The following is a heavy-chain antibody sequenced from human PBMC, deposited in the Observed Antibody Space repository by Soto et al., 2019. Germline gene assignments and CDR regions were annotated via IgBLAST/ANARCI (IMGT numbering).Heavy chain of an antibody. CDR3: GKYSDYGDHRDWFDP. D-gene: IGHD4-17*01. J-gene: IGHJ5*02. Sequence: QVQLVESGGGVVYPGRSLRLSCTASGFSFSSYGVHWVRQAPGKGLEWVAVISYHGVNKYYADSVNGRFTISRDNSKNMVFLQMNSLRVEDTAVYYCGKYSDYGDHRDWFDPWGQLTLVTVSS. CDR1: GFSFSSYG. V-gene: IGHV3-30*18. CDR2: ISYHGVNK.